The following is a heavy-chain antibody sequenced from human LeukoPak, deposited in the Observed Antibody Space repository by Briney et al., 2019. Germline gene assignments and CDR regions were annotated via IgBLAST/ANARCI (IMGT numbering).Heavy chain of an antibody. CDR1: GGSISSSSYY. CDR3: ARAGGIVLMVYADYYFDY. CDR2: INHSGST. V-gene: IGHV4-39*07. Sequence: SETLSLTCTVSGGSISSSSYYWGWIRQPPGKGLEWIGEINHSGSTNYNPSLKSRVTISVDTSKNQFSLKLSSVTAADTAVYYCARAGGIVLMVYADYYFDYWGQGTLVTVSS. J-gene: IGHJ4*02. D-gene: IGHD2-8*01.